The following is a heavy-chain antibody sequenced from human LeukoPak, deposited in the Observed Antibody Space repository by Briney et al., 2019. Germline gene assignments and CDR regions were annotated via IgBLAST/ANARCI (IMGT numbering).Heavy chain of an antibody. D-gene: IGHD3-10*01. CDR3: AANLWSFDY. Sequence: SETLSLTCTVSGYSISSGYYWGWIRQPPGKGLEWIGSIYHSGSTYYNPSLKSRVTISVDTSKNQFSLKLSSVTAADTAVYYCAANLWSFDYWGQGTLVTVSS. J-gene: IGHJ4*02. V-gene: IGHV4-38-2*02. CDR2: IYHSGST. CDR1: GYSISSGYY.